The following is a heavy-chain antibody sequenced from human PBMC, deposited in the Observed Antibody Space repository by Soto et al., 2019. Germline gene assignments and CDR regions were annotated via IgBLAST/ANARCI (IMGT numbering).Heavy chain of an antibody. D-gene: IGHD6-13*01. CDR3: ARLVAAAGPNWFDP. Sequence: SETLSLTCSVSGDSINSDKYYWGWIRQPPGKGLEWIGSIYYRGNTYYNPSLKSRVTISVDTSKNQFSLKLSSVTAADTAVYYCARLVAAAGPNWFDPWGQGTLVTVSS. J-gene: IGHJ5*02. V-gene: IGHV4-39*01. CDR2: IYYRGNT. CDR1: GDSINSDKYY.